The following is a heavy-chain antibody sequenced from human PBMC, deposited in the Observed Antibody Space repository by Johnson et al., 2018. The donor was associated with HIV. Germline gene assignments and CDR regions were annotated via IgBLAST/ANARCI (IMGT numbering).Heavy chain of an antibody. CDR1: GFTFSNAW. Sequence: VQLVESGGGLVKPGGSLRLSCAASGFTFSNAWMSWVRQAPGKGLEWVGRIKSKTDGGTTDYAAPVKGRFNISRDDSKNTLYLQMNSLKTEDTAVYYCTREGRTVAAFTVGAFDIWGQGTMVTVSS. D-gene: IGHD6-19*01. V-gene: IGHV3-15*01. CDR2: IKSKTDGGTT. CDR3: TREGRTVAAFTVGAFDI. J-gene: IGHJ3*02.